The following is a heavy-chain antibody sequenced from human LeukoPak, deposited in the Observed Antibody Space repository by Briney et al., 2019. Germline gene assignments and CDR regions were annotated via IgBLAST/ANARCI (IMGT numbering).Heavy chain of an antibody. CDR3: ATRHPHYGDYVEDY. Sequence: GASVKVSCKVSGYTLSELSMQWVRQAPGKGLEWMGGFDPEDGETIHAQKFQDRVTMTEDTSTDTAYMELSSLRSEDTAVYYCATRHPHYGDYVEDYWGQGTVVTVSS. V-gene: IGHV1-24*01. CDR1: GYTLSELS. D-gene: IGHD4-17*01. J-gene: IGHJ4*02. CDR2: FDPEDGET.